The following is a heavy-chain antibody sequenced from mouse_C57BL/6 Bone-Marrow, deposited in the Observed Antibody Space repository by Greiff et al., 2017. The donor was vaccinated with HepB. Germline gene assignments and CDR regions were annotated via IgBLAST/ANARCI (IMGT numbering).Heavy chain of an antibody. D-gene: IGHD1-1*01. CDR3: SRLKPLRRSFAY. V-gene: IGHV1-81*01. Sequence: VQLQESGAELARPGASVKLSCKASGYTFTSYGISWVKQRTGQGLEWIGEIYPRSGNTYYNEKFKGKATLTADKSSSTAYMELRSLTSDDSAVYFCSRLKPLRRSFAYWGQGTLVTVSA. J-gene: IGHJ3*01. CDR2: IYPRSGNT. CDR1: GYTFTSYG.